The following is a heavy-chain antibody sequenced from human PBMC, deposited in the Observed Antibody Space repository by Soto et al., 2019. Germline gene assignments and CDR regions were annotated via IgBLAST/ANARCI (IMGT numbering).Heavy chain of an antibody. CDR1: GFTFSSYA. Sequence: QVLLVDSGGGVVQPGRSLRLSCAASGFTFSSYAMNWVRQAPGKGLEWVALISHDGINKYYADSVKGRFTISRDSSTNMRYLQMDGRCGANTAVYYCGSCTSSRCDFESDYWGQGTLVTFSS. CDR3: GSCTSSRCDFESDY. D-gene: IGHD2-2*01. V-gene: IGHV3-30*04. CDR2: ISHDGINK. J-gene: IGHJ4*02.